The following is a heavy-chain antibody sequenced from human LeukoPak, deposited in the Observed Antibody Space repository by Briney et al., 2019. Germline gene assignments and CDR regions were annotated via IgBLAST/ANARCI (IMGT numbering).Heavy chain of an antibody. CDR3: ARGSTGTPYYYDSSGFGNDAFDI. D-gene: IGHD3-22*01. V-gene: IGHV3-23*01. Sequence: GGSLRLSCAASGFTFSSYAMSRVRQAPGKGLEWVSAISGSGGSTYYADSVKGRFTISRDNSKNTLYLQMNSLRAEDTAVYYCARGSTGTPYYYDSSGFGNDAFDIWGQGTVVTVSS. CDR1: GFTFSSYA. CDR2: ISGSGGST. J-gene: IGHJ3*02.